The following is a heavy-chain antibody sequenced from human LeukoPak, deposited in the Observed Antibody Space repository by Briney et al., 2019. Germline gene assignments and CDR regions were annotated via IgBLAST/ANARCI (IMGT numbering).Heavy chain of an antibody. CDR3: GRQGYTASHYFLDY. D-gene: IGHD2-2*02. CDR2: IYTTGTS. V-gene: IGHV4-4*07. CDR1: SGSINSYY. Sequence: PSETLSLTCTVSSGSINSYYWGWVRQPPGKGLEWIGRIYTTGTSQYNPSLKSRVTMSIDTSTNQFSPNLRSVTAADTAVYYCGRQGYTASHYFLDYWSQGTLVAVS. J-gene: IGHJ4*02.